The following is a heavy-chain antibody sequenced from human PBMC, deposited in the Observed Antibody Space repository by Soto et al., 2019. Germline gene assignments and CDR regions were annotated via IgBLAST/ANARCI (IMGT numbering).Heavy chain of an antibody. V-gene: IGHV1-18*04. D-gene: IGHD3-3*01. CDR3: ARVPYLRFLEWLSDYYFDY. J-gene: IGHJ4*02. CDR2: ISAYNGNT. CDR1: GYTFTSYG. Sequence: ASVKVSCKASGYTFTSYGISWVRQAPGQGLEWMGWISAYNGNTNYAQKLQGRVTMTTDTSTSTAYMELRSLRSDDTAVYYCARVPYLRFLEWLSDYYFDYWGQGTLVTRLL.